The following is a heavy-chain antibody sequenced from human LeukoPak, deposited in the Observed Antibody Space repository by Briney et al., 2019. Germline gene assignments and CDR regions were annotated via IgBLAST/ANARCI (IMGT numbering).Heavy chain of an antibody. Sequence: GGSLRLSCAASGFTFSEAWMHWVRQAPGKGLVWVSRINNDGSTTRYTDSVKGRFTISRDNAKNTLYLQMNSLRAEDTAVYYCARVSGPGMNEYFHLWGQGTLVTVSS. CDR3: ARVSGPGMNEYFHL. V-gene: IGHV3-74*01. CDR1: GFTFSEAW. D-gene: IGHD3-10*01. CDR2: INNDGSTT. J-gene: IGHJ1*01.